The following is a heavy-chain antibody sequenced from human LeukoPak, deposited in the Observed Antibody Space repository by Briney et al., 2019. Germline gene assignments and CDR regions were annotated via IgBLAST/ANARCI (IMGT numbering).Heavy chain of an antibody. CDR1: GFPFSDHE. V-gene: IGHV3-48*03. CDR3: ARRTSGAFAI. J-gene: IGHJ3*02. Sequence: GGSLRLSCAASGFPFSDHEMNWVRQAPGRRLEWVSYISSSGSDEYYPDSVKGRFTISRDNAKNSLYLQMNSLRAEDTAVYYCARRTSGAFAIWGQGTKVTVSS. CDR2: ISSSGSDE.